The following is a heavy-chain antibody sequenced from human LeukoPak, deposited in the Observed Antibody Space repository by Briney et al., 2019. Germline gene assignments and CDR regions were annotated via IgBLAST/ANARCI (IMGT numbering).Heavy chain of an antibody. Sequence: SGTLSLTCAVSGGSISANNWWAWVRQPPGKGVERIAEIHHRGSTNYHPSLKSRVTIAKDDSKNQFSLTLTSVTAADTAVYYCARDRDYFAVAGYSDFDYWGQGTLVTVSS. CDR3: ARDRDYFAVAGYSDFDY. D-gene: IGHD6-19*01. CDR2: IHHRGST. CDR1: GGSISANNW. J-gene: IGHJ4*02. V-gene: IGHV4-4*02.